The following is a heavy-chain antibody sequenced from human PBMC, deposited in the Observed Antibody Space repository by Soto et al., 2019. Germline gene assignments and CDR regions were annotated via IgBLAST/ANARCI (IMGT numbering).Heavy chain of an antibody. CDR1: GFSFSSYE. Sequence: EVQLVESGGGLVQPGGSLRLSCAASGFSFSSYEMNWVRQAPGKGLEWVSYISSSGTSITYADSVKGRVTISRDNAKNSLYLQMNSLRAEDTAVXXXARDPGCSNGVCSRFDYWGQGTLV. D-gene: IGHD2-8*01. V-gene: IGHV3-48*03. CDR3: ARDPGCSNGVCSRFDY. J-gene: IGHJ4*02. CDR2: ISSSGTSI.